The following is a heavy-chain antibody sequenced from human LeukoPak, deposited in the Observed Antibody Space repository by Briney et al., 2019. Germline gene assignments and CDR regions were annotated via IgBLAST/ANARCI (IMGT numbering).Heavy chain of an antibody. J-gene: IGHJ4*02. CDR2: ITTNGRST. D-gene: IGHD4/OR15-4a*01. CDR3: VTDLT. V-gene: IGHV3-64D*06. Sequence: GGSLRLSCSASGFSFSTSAMHWVRQAPGKGPQFVSTITTNGRSTYYADSVKGRFTISRDNSKSTLDLQMSSRRADDTDGYYCVTDLTWGQGTLVTVFS. CDR1: GFSFSTSA.